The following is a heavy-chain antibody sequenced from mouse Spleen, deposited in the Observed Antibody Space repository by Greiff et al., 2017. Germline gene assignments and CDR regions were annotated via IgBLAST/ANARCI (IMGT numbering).Heavy chain of an antibody. CDR2: IDPSDSYT. V-gene: IGHV1-69*01. Sequence: VQLQQPGAELVMPGASVKLSCKASGYTFTSYWMHWVKQRPGQGLEWIGEIDPSDSYTNYNQKFKGKATLTVDKSSSTAYMQLSSLTSEDSAVYYWARYRNWDDWYFDVWGAGTTVTVSS. J-gene: IGHJ1*01. D-gene: IGHD4-1*02. CDR1: GYTFTSYW. CDR3: ARYRNWDDWYFDV.